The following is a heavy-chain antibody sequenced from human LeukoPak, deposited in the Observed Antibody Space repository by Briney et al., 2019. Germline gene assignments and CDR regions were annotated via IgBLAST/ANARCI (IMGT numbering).Heavy chain of an antibody. CDR2: IDNGGTTT. CDR1: GFSFSTYW. CDR3: APEGLYGMDV. V-gene: IGHV3-74*01. J-gene: IGHJ6*02. Sequence: GGSLRLSCVASGFSFSTYWMHWVRQAPGKGLVWVSRIDNGGTTTLYADSVRGRFTISRDNAKNTLYLQMNSLRAEDTAVYYCAPEGLYGMDVWGQGTTVTVSS.